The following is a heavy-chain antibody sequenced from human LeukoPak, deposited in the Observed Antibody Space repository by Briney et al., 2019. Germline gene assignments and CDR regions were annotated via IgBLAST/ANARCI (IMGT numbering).Heavy chain of an antibody. CDR2: TFDSETT. CDR3: ARGSVTPDAGY. D-gene: IGHD4-17*01. Sequence: SETLSLTCTVSRSSMSGYYWSWIRQPPGKGLEWIGYTFDSETTDYNPSLKSRVIISVDTSKNQVSLKLNSVTAADTAIYYCARGSVTPDAGYWGPGTLVTVSS. J-gene: IGHJ4*02. CDR1: RSSMSGYY. V-gene: IGHV4-59*01.